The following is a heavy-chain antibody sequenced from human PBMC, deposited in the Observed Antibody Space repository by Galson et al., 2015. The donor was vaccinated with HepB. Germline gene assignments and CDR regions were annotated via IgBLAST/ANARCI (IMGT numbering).Heavy chain of an antibody. Sequence: SVKVSCKASGGTFSSYAISWVRQAPGQGLEWMGGIIPILGIANYAQKFQGRVTITADKSTSTAYMELSSLRSEDTAVYYCARRVTTSPRWWFDPWGQGTLVTVSS. J-gene: IGHJ5*02. D-gene: IGHD4-17*01. CDR1: GGTFSSYA. V-gene: IGHV1-69*10. CDR2: IIPILGIA. CDR3: ARRVTTSPRWWFDP.